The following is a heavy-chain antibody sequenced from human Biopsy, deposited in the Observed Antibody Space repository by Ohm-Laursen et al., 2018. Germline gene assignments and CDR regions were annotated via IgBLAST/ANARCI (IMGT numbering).Heavy chain of an antibody. CDR3: AGGGYYYESLAYYYGFDP. Sequence: GASVKVSCNVLGYTLTGLHVHWVRQAPGQGLGWKGWIKAKTGDTNYAQKFQGRVTMTRDTSISTAYVDLSSLRSDDTAVYYCAGGGYYYESLAYYYGFDPWGQGTLVTVSS. CDR2: IKAKTGDT. CDR1: GYTLTGLH. J-gene: IGHJ5*02. V-gene: IGHV1-2*02. D-gene: IGHD3-22*01.